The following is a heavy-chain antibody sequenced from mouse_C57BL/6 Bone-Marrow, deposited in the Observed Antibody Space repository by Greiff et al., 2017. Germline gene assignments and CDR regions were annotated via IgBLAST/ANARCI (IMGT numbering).Heavy chain of an antibody. D-gene: IGHD1-1*01. CDR2: ISSGGDYI. V-gene: IGHV5-9-1*02. J-gene: IGHJ1*03. CDR1: GFTFSSYA. CDR3: TRFITTVVATRYFDV. Sequence: EVQRVESGEGLVKPGGSLKLSCAASGFTFSSYAMSWVRQTPEKRLEWVAYISSGGDYIYYADTVKGRFTISRDNARNTLYLQMSSLKSEDTAMYYCTRFITTVVATRYFDVWGTGTTVTVS.